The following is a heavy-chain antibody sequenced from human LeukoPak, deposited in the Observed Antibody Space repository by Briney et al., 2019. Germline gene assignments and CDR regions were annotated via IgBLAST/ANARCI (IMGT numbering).Heavy chain of an antibody. CDR2: IYYSGST. CDR3: ARDRGSSGYYYYMDV. Sequence: SETLSLTCTVSGGSISNYYWSWIRQPPGKGLEWVGYIYYSGSTNYNPSLKSRVTISVDTSKNQFSLKLSSVTAADTAVYYCARDRGSSGYYYYMDVWGKGTTVTVSS. CDR1: GGSISNYY. D-gene: IGHD6-6*01. V-gene: IGHV4-59*01. J-gene: IGHJ6*03.